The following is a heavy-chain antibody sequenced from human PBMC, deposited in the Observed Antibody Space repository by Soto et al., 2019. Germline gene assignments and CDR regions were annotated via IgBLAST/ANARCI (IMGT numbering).Heavy chain of an antibody. CDR2: IYHSGST. V-gene: IGHV4-4*02. CDR1: GGSISSSNW. J-gene: IGHJ6*02. D-gene: IGHD1-26*01. Sequence: QVQLQESGPGLVKPSGTLSLTCAVSGGSISSSNWWSWVRQPPGKGLEWIGEIYHSGSTNYNPSLMSRVTISVDKSKDQFSLKLSSVTAADTAVYYCAKVSGSYYYGMDVWGQGTTVTVAS. CDR3: AKVSGSYYYGMDV.